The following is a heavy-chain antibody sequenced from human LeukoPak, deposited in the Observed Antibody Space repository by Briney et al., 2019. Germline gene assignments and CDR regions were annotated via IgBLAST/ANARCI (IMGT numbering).Heavy chain of an antibody. V-gene: IGHV4-59*08. CDR3: ARHFGDGFYYFDY. CDR2: IYYSGST. D-gene: IGHD3-10*01. CDR1: GGSISSYY. J-gene: IGHJ4*02. Sequence: PSETLSLTCTVPGGSISSYYWSWIRQPPGKGLEWIGYIYYSGSTNYNPSLKSRVTISVDTSKNQFSLKLSSVTAADTAVYYCARHFGDGFYYFDYWGQGTLVTVSS.